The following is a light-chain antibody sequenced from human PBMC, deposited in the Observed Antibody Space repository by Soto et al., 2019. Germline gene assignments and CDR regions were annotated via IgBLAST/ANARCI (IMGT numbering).Light chain of an antibody. CDR2: DVS. CDR1: ESVTDY. Sequence: IVFTHSPATLSFSAGEGGTLSGRASESVTDYLAWYQQKPGQAPRLLVYDVSNRAAGIPTRFSGGGSGTDFTLTISNVEPEDFAVYYCQQRSDWPWTFGQGTKV. CDR3: QQRSDWPWT. J-gene: IGKJ1*01. V-gene: IGKV3-11*01.